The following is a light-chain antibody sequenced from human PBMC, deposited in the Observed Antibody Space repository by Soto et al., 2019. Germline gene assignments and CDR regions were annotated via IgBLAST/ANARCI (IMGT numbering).Light chain of an antibody. V-gene: IGKV1-39*01. Sequence: DMQMTQSPSSLSASVGVRITMTCRSSQRISTYLNWYQQKPGQAPKLLIYVASLLQSGVPSRFSGSGSGTDFTLTISGLQPEDFATYYCQQSYDTVAITFGQGTRLEI. CDR3: QQSYDTVAIT. CDR2: VAS. J-gene: IGKJ5*01. CDR1: QRISTY.